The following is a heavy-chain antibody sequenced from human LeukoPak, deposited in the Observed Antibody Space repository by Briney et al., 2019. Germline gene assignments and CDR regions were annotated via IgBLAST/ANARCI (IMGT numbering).Heavy chain of an antibody. CDR2: IYYSGST. CDR3: ARHGVVVAADPTGIDC. Sequence: PSETLSLTCTVSGGSISSSSYYWGWIRQPPGKGLEWIGSIYYSGSTYCNPSLKSRVTISVDTSKNQFSLKLSSVTAADTAVYYCARHGVVVAADPTGIDCWGQGTLVTVSS. D-gene: IGHD2-15*01. CDR1: GGSISSSSYY. V-gene: IGHV4-39*01. J-gene: IGHJ4*02.